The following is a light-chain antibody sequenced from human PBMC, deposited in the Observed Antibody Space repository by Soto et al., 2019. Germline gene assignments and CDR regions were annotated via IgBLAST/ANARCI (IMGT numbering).Light chain of an antibody. CDR3: QQYDQFPIT. CDR1: QGISTW. CDR2: AAS. J-gene: IGKJ5*01. V-gene: IGKV1D-16*01. Sequence: EIQMTQSAASGAASVGDRVTITCRASQGISTWLAWYQQKPGKAPKSLIYAASSLQSGVPSRFNGSGSGTDFTLTNSNLQPEDFATYHCQQYDQFPITFGQGTRLEIK.